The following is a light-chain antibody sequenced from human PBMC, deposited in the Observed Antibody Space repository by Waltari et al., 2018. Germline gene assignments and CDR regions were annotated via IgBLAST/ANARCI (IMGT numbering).Light chain of an antibody. CDR2: EAS. CDR1: QSVRSF. Sequence: EIVLTHSPAPLSLSSGERATLSCRASQSVRSFLAWYQQKPGQAPRLLIHEASNRATGIPVRFSGSGSGTDFTLTISSLEPEDFAVYYCQQRINWPLTFGGGTKVEIK. V-gene: IGKV3-11*01. CDR3: QQRINWPLT. J-gene: IGKJ4*01.